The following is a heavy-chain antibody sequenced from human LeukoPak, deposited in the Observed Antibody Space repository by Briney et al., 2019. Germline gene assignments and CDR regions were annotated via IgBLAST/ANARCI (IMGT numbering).Heavy chain of an antibody. CDR1: GYTFTSYA. CDR3: ARDDMVRGVPTPGPY. J-gene: IGHJ4*02. D-gene: IGHD3-10*01. CDR2: IIPIFGTA. Sequence: ASVKVSCKASGYTFTSYAMNWVRQAPGQGLEWMGGIIPIFGTANYAQKFQGRATITADESTSTAYMELSSLRSEDTAVYYCARDDMVRGVPTPGPYWGQGTLVTVSS. V-gene: IGHV1-69*13.